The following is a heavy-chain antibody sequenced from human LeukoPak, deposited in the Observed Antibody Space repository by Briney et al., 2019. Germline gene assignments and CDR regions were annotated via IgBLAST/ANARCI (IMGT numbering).Heavy chain of an antibody. J-gene: IGHJ3*02. CDR3: ARDGLIHAFDI. D-gene: IGHD5-18*01. Sequence: SETLSLTCTVSGGSISSYYWSWIRQPPVKGLEWIGYIYYSGSTNYNPSLKSRVTISVNTFKNQFSLKLSSVTAADTAVYYCARDGLIHAFDIWGQGTMVTVSS. CDR2: IYYSGST. CDR1: GGSISSYY. V-gene: IGHV4-59*01.